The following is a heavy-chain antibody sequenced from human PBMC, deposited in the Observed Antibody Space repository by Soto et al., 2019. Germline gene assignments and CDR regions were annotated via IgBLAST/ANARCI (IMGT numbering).Heavy chain of an antibody. J-gene: IGHJ3*02. V-gene: IGHV4-31*03. CDR1: GGSISSGGYY. Sequence: SDTLSLTCTVSGGSISSGGYYWGWIRQHPGKGLEWIGYIYYSGSTYYNPSLKSRVTISVDTSKNQFSLKLSSVTAADTAVYYCARASVEMATIGAFDIWGQGXMVTVSS. CDR3: ARASVEMATIGAFDI. CDR2: IYYSGST. D-gene: IGHD5-12*01.